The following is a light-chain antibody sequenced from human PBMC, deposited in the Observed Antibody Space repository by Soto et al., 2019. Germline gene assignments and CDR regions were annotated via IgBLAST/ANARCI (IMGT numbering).Light chain of an antibody. Sequence: EIVLTQSPATLSLSPGERAPHSCRASQSVGSFLAWYQQKPGQAPRLLIYDTSIRATGIPARFSGSESGTDFTLTISRLEPEDFAVYCGQQRNSWPPTFTFGQGTRREIK. V-gene: IGKV3-11*01. CDR3: QQRNSWPPTFT. J-gene: IGKJ5*01. CDR2: DTS. CDR1: QSVGSF.